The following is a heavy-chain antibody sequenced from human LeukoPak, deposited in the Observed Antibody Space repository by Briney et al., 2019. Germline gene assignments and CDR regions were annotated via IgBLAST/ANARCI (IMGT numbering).Heavy chain of an antibody. Sequence: GASVKVSCKASGYIFSNYVIHWVRQAPGQRLEWMGWINAGNGDTKYSQKFLGRVTLSRDTSASTVYMELSSLRSEDTAVYYCARGRFNYDSSGYSSFYHWGQGTLVTVSS. J-gene: IGHJ4*02. V-gene: IGHV1-3*01. CDR3: ARGRFNYDSSGYSSFYH. CDR2: INAGNGDT. CDR1: GYIFSNYV. D-gene: IGHD3-22*01.